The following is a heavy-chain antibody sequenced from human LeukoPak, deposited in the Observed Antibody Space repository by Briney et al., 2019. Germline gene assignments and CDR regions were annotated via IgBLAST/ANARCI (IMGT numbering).Heavy chain of an antibody. CDR3: AKDANENIAVAGHFDC. CDR1: GFTFDDYT. CDR2: ISWDGGST. V-gene: IGHV3-43*01. Sequence: SGGSLRLSCAASGFTFDDYTMHWVRQAPGKGLNWVSLISWDGGSTYFADSVKGRFTISRDNSKNSLYLQMNSLTTEDTALYYCAKDANENIAVAGHFDCWGQGTLVTVSS. J-gene: IGHJ4*02. D-gene: IGHD6-19*01.